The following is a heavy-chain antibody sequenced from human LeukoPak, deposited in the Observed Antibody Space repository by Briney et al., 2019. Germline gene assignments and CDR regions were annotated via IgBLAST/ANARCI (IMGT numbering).Heavy chain of an antibody. CDR2: IYYSGST. D-gene: IGHD6-6*01. CDR1: GGSISNSNYY. Sequence: SETLSLTCTVSGGSISNSNYYWGWIRQPPGEGLEWIGSIYYSGSTDYNPSLKSRVTISVDMSKNQFSLKLSSVTAADTAVYYCALRIAARRPFDYWGQGTLVTVSS. V-gene: IGHV4-39*01. CDR3: ALRIAARRPFDY. J-gene: IGHJ4*02.